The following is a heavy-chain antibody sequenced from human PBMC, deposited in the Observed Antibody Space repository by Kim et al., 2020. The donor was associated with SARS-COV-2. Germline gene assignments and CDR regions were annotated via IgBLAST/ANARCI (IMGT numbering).Heavy chain of an antibody. CDR2: INPNSGGT. J-gene: IGHJ6*02. V-gene: IGHV1-2*02. D-gene: IGHD2-2*02. CDR1: GYTFTGYY. Sequence: ASVKVFCKASGYTFTGYYMHWVRQATGQGLEWMGWINPNSGGTNYAQKFQGRVTMTRDTSISTAYMELSRLGSDDTAVVYCATYGYCSITSCYTERAAALYYYYGMDVWGQGTTVTVSS. CDR3: ATYGYCSITSCYTERAAALYYYYGMDV.